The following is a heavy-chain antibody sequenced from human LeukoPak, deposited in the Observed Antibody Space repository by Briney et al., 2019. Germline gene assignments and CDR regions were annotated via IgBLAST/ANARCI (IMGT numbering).Heavy chain of an antibody. V-gene: IGHV3-23*01. D-gene: IGHD6-6*01. CDR1: GFTFSTYA. Sequence: GGSRRLSCAASGFTFSTYAMNWVRQAPGKGLEWVSVISGSGGNTYYADSGKGRFTISRDNSKNTLYLQMNSLRAEDTAVYYCAKDWSSSIYYYYYMDVWGKGTTVTVSS. CDR2: ISGSGGNT. J-gene: IGHJ6*03. CDR3: AKDWSSSIYYYYYMDV.